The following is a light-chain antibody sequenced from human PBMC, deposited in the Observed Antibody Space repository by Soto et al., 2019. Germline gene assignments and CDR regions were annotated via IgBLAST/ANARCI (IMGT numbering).Light chain of an antibody. J-gene: IGKJ1*01. CDR3: QQFSDYPRT. Sequence: DIQMTQSPSTLSASVGDRVTITCRASQSINNWLAWYQQKPGKAPKLLIYDASYLETGVPSRVSGSGSGTDFTLTISSLQPDDFATYYCQQFSDYPRTFGQGTKVEIK. CDR2: DAS. CDR1: QSINNW. V-gene: IGKV1-5*01.